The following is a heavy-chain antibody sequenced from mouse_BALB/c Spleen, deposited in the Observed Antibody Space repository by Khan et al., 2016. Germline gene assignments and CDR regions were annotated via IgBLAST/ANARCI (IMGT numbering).Heavy chain of an antibody. J-gene: IGHJ4*01. CDR1: GYTFTSYW. V-gene: IGHV1-69*02. Sequence: QVQLQQSGTELVRPGASVKLSCKASGYTFTSYWINWVKQRPGQSLEWIGNIFPSDSYANYNQKFKDKATLTVDKSSNTAYMQLDSPTSEDSAVYYCTRDYHRGSTMDYWGQGTSVTVSS. D-gene: IGHD1-1*02. CDR2: IFPSDSYA. CDR3: TRDYHRGSTMDY.